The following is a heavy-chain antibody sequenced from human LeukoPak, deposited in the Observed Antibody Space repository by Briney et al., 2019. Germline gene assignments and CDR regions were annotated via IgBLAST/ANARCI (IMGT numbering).Heavy chain of an antibody. D-gene: IGHD1-26*01. V-gene: IGHV3-23*01. CDR3: AKDQGASSYSFDY. CDR1: GFTFSTYA. J-gene: IGHJ4*02. Sequence: GGSLRLSCAASGFTFSTYAMNWVRQAPGKGLEWVSTFSGSIDTTYYADSVKGRFTISRDNSKSTLYLQMDTLTAEDTAVYYCAKDQGASSYSFDYWGRGTLVTVSS. CDR2: FSGSIDTT.